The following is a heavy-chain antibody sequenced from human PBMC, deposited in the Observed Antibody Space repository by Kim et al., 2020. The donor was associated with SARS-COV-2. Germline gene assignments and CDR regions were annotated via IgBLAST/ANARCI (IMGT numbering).Heavy chain of an antibody. CDR2: ISAYNGNT. CDR1: GYTFTSYG. V-gene: IGHV1-18*01. CDR3: ARAIPYTYYDILTGPTILRGMDV. Sequence: ASVKVSCKASGYTFTSYGISWVRQAPGQGLEWMGWISAYNGNTNYAQKLQGRVTMTTDTSTSTAYMELRSLRSDDTAVYYCARAIPYTYYDILTGPTILRGMDVWGQGTTVTVSS. D-gene: IGHD3-9*01. J-gene: IGHJ6*02.